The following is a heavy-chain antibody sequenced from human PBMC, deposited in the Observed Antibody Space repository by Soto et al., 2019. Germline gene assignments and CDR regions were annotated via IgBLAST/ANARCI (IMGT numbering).Heavy chain of an antibody. CDR3: ADDFGSGSHPSSEYFVR. CDR2: VSTDGGYYT. CDR1: GFTFKVHG. D-gene: IGHD3-10*01. J-gene: IGHJ1*01. V-gene: IGHV3-30*18. Sequence: LRISCADSGFTFKVHGMHWVRQSPGRGVEWVSFVSTDGGYYTDYADSVKGRFTVSRDDSQNTLYLQLHTLRPEDTAVYYCADDFGSGSHPSSEYFVRWCQAAWDNVSS.